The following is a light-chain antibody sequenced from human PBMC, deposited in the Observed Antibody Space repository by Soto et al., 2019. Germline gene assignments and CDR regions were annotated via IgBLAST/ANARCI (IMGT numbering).Light chain of an antibody. CDR1: QSVGGD. CDR2: GAS. J-gene: IGKJ4*01. V-gene: IGKV3-15*01. CDR3: QQYENWPQLT. Sequence: EIVLTQSPGILSLSPGQRVTLSCRASQSVGGDLAWYQQKPGQAPRLLIYGASSRAPGIPDRFSGSGSGTEFTLTISSLQSEDSAVYYCQQYENWPQLTFGGGTKVDIK.